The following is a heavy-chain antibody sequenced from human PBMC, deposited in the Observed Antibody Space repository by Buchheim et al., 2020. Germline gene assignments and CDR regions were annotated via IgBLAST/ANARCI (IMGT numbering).Heavy chain of an antibody. CDR1: GFTFHTYG. D-gene: IGHD2-15*01. V-gene: IGHV3-30*19. J-gene: IGHJ4*02. CDR3: ARDRVVVAATYGGYSYIFDY. Sequence: QVQLVESGGGVVQPGRSLRLSCAASGFTFHTYGMHWVRQAPGKGLEWVAVISYDGSNKYYADSVKGRFTISRDNSKNTLYLQMNSLRAEDTAVYYCARDRVVVAATYGGYSYIFDYWGQGTL. CDR2: ISYDGSNK.